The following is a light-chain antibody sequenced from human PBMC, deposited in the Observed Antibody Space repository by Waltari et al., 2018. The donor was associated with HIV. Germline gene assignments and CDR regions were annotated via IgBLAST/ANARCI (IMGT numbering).Light chain of an antibody. J-gene: IGLJ3*02. Sequence: QSVLTQPPSVSGAPGQRVTISSTGSSSNIGAGYDVPWYQQLPGTAPKLLIYGNSNRPSGVPDRFSGSKSGTSASLAITGLQAEDEADYYCQSYDSSLSGSVFGGGTKLTVL. V-gene: IGLV1-40*01. CDR1: SSNIGAGYD. CDR3: QSYDSSLSGSV. CDR2: GNS.